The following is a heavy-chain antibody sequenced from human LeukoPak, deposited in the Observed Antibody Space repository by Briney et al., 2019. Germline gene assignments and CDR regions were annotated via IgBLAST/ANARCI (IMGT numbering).Heavy chain of an antibody. V-gene: IGHV3-20*01. Sequence: PGGSLRLSCAASGFSLSAYWMTWVRQAPGKGLEWVSGINWSGGSIAYADSVRGRFTISRDNAKNSLYLQMNSLRAEDTALYHCARSIETSYYYYGMDVWGQGTTVTVSS. CDR1: GFSLSAYW. CDR3: ARSIETSYYYYGMDV. D-gene: IGHD6-6*01. CDR2: INWSGGSI. J-gene: IGHJ6*02.